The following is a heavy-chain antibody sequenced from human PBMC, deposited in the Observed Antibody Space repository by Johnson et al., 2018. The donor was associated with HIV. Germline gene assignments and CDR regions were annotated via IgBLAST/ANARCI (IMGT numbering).Heavy chain of an antibody. V-gene: IGHV3-66*01. CDR1: GFTVSNNY. CDR3: ARDTVVTPPHDAFDI. D-gene: IGHD4-23*01. J-gene: IGHJ3*02. Sequence: VQLVESGGGLVQPGGSLRLSCAASGFTVSNNYMRWVRQAPGKGLEWVSVIYSGGSTYYADSVKGRFTISRDNSKNTLYLQMNSLRAEDTAVYYCARDTVVTPPHDAFDIWGQGTMVTVSS. CDR2: IYSGGST.